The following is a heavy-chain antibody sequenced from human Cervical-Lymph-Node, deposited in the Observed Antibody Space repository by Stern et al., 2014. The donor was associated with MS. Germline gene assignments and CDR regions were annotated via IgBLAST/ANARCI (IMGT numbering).Heavy chain of an antibody. CDR3: ARKENSVISGYYY. J-gene: IGHJ4*02. Sequence: EVQLLESGGGQVKPGGSLRLSCAASGFTFSFYSMNWVRQAPGKGLEWVSSISTSSDYTYYADSVKGRFTISRDDDKKSLYLQMNSLRAEDTAVYYCARKENSVISGYYYWGQGTLVTVSS. D-gene: IGHD3-22*01. V-gene: IGHV3-21*01. CDR2: ISTSSDYT. CDR1: GFTFSFYS.